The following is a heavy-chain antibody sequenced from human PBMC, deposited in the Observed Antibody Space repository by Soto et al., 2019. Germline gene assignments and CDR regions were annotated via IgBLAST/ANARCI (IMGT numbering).Heavy chain of an antibody. CDR2: IYYSGST. D-gene: IGHD3-22*01. Sequence: PSETLSLTCTVSGGSISSGGYYWSWIRQHPGKGLEWIGYIYYSGSTYYNPSLKSRVTISVDTSKNQFSLKLSSVTAADTAVYYCASLDYYDSSGYYRPLDYWGQGTLVTVSS. J-gene: IGHJ4*02. V-gene: IGHV4-31*03. CDR1: GGSISSGGYY. CDR3: ASLDYYDSSGYYRPLDY.